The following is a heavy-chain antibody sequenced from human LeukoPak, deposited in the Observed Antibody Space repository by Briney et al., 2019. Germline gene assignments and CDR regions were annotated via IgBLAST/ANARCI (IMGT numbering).Heavy chain of an antibody. CDR2: ISISNFYI. V-gene: IGHV3-21*01. Sequence: GGSLRLSCAGSGFPFSSYSMNWVRQAPGKGLEWISSISISNFYIYYADSVKGRFTISRDNAKNSLYLQMHSLCAEDTAVYYCVRDNPRCCGVVPANIDDYWGQGTLVTVSS. J-gene: IGHJ4*02. D-gene: IGHD2-15*01. CDR1: GFPFSSYS. CDR3: VRDNPRCCGVVPANIDDY.